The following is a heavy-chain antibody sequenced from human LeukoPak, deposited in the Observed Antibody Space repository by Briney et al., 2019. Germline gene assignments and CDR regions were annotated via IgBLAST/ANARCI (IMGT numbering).Heavy chain of an antibody. CDR1: GFTVSSNY. CDR2: ISYDGSNK. Sequence: GGSLRLSCAASGFTVSSNYMSWVRQAPGKGLEWVAVISYDGSNKYYADSVKGRFTISRDNSKNTLYLQMNSLRAEDTAVYYCARDRIAVADYYFDYWGQGTLVTVSS. CDR3: ARDRIAVADYYFDY. J-gene: IGHJ4*02. V-gene: IGHV3-30*03. D-gene: IGHD6-19*01.